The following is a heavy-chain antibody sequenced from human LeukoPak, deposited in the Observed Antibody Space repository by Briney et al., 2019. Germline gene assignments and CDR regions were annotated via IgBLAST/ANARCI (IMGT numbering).Heavy chain of an antibody. V-gene: IGHV4-38-2*01. CDR1: GYSISTGYY. D-gene: IGHD2-21*01. Sequence: SETLSLACAVSGYSISTGYYWGWIRQSPGKGLEWIGNIYHSGITHYNPSLQGRVTLSVDTSKNQFSLNLNSVTAADTAVYYCTRFSTASSRPAYYWGQGTLVIVSS. CDR3: TRFSTASSRPAYY. CDR2: IYHSGIT. J-gene: IGHJ4*02.